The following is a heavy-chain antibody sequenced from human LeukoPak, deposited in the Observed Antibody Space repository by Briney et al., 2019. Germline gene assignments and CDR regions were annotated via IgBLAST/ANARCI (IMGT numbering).Heavy chain of an antibody. D-gene: IGHD5-18*01. V-gene: IGHV3-7*01. CDR3: ASGLTAARRSEWVDP. Sequence: GSLRLSCAASGFTFSSYWMSWVRQAPGKGLEWVANIKQDGSEKYYVDSVKGRFTISRDNAKNSLYLQMNSLRAEDTAVYYCASGLTAARRSEWVDPWGQGTLVTVSS. CDR1: GFTFSSYW. CDR2: IKQDGSEK. J-gene: IGHJ5*02.